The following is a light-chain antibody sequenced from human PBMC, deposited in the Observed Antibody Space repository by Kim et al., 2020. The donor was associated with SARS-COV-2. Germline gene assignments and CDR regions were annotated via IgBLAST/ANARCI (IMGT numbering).Light chain of an antibody. V-gene: IGKV3-15*01. CDR2: GAS. Sequence: EIVMTQSPANLSVSPGERATLSCRASQSVSSNLAWYQQKPGQAHRVLIYGASTRAIGLPARFSGSVSGSEFTLTISSMQSEDFAVYYFQHYMNLLRTFGQVTKVDIK. J-gene: IGKJ1*01. CDR1: QSVSSN. CDR3: QHYMNLLRT.